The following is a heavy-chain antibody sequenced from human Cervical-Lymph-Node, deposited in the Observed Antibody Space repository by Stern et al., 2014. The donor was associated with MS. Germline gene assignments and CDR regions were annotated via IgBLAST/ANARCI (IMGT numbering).Heavy chain of an antibody. CDR3: AREGEYCSGSRCYPFLDY. CDR1: GGSLRSYY. CDR2: IYHTGSV. D-gene: IGHD2-15*01. V-gene: IGHV4-59*01. J-gene: IGHJ4*02. Sequence: QVQLVESGPGLVKPSETLSLTCTVSGGSLRSYYWHWIRQAPGKGLEWLGVIYHTGSVNYNPSLSSRVAMSVDSSKNQFSLTVSSVTAADTAVYYCAREGEYCSGSRCYPFLDYWGQGTLVTVSS.